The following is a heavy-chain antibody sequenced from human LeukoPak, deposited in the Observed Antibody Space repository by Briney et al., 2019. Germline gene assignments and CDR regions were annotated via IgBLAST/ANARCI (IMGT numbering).Heavy chain of an antibody. Sequence: SETLSLTCAGSGGSISSGGYSWSWIRQPPGKGLEWIGYIYYSGSTYYNPSLKSRVTISVDRSKNQFSLKLSSVTAADTAVYYCARGYGDYWGQGTLVTVSS. D-gene: IGHD4-17*01. V-gene: IGHV4-30-2*01. CDR2: IYYSGST. J-gene: IGHJ4*02. CDR3: ARGYGDY. CDR1: GGSISSGGYS.